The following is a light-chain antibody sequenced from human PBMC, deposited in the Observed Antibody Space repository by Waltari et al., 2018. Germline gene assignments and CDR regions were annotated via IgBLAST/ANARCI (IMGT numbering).Light chain of an antibody. J-gene: IGLJ1*01. V-gene: IGLV3-1*01. CDR1: KLGDQY. CDR2: QNS. CDR3: QAWDSSTAWV. Sequence: SYELTQPPSASVSPGQTATITCSGDKLGDQYACWYQQKPGQSPVLVIYQNSKRPSGIPERFSGSNSGNTATLTISGAQAMDEADYYCQAWDSSTAWVFGTGTKVTVL.